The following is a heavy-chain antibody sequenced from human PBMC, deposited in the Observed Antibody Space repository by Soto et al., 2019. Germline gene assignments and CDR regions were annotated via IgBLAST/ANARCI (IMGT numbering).Heavy chain of an antibody. CDR1: GGSISSNNYY. V-gene: IGHV4-39*01. Sequence: PSETLSLTCTFSGGSISSNNYYWGWIRQPPGKGLEWIGSIYYSGSTYYNPSLKSRLTISLDTPKNQFSLKLSSVTAADTAVYYCAGGGGLRYFDWLQNYYYYGMDVWGQGTTVTVSS. CDR2: IYYSGST. CDR3: AGGGGLRYFDWLQNYYYYGMDV. D-gene: IGHD3-9*01. J-gene: IGHJ6*02.